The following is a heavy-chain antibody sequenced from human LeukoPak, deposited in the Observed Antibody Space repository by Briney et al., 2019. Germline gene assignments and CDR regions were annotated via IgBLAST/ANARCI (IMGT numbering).Heavy chain of an antibody. V-gene: IGHV4-30-2*01. CDR2: IYHSGST. CDR3: ARGVVTAILDYFDY. J-gene: IGHJ4*02. D-gene: IGHD2-21*02. Sequence: SQTLSLTCAVSGGSISSGGYSWSWIRQPPGKGLGWIGYIYHSGSTYYNPSLKSRVTISVDRSKNQFSLKLSSVTAADTAVFYCARGVVTAILDYFDYWGQGTLVTVSS. CDR1: GGSISSGGYS.